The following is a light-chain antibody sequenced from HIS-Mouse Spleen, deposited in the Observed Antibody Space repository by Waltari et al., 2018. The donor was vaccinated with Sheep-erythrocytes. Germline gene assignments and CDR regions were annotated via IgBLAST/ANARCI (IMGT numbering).Light chain of an antibody. CDR3: QQYYSTPPLT. CDR2: WAS. V-gene: IGKV4-1*01. CDR1: QSVLYSSNNKNY. Sequence: DIVMTQSPDSLAVSLGERATINCKSSQSVLYSSNNKNYLAWYQQKPGQPPKLHIYWASTRESGVPDRCSGSGSGTDFTLTISSLQAEDVAVYYCQQYYSTPPLTFGGGTKVEIK. J-gene: IGKJ4*01.